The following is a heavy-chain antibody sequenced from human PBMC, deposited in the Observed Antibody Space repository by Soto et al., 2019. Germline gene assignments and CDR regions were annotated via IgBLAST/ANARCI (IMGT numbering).Heavy chain of an antibody. D-gene: IGHD1-26*01. CDR2: IGGSGAT. V-gene: IGHV3-23*01. J-gene: IGHJ4*02. CDR1: GFTVSTYA. Sequence: EMQLLESGGGLVQPGGSLRLSCAASGFTVSTYAMSWVRQAPGKGLEWVSTIGGSGATYYADSVKGRFTISRDNSKNTLSLQMNSLSAEDTAVYYCAKRGTYPLLYCDYWGQGNLVTVSS. CDR3: AKRGTYPLLYCDY.